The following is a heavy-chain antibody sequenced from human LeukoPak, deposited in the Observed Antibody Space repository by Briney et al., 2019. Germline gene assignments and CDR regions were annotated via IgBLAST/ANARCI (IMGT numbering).Heavy chain of an antibody. V-gene: IGHV3-74*01. D-gene: IGHD4-11*01. CDR3: ARDLYIAFDI. CDR2: INSDWSST. CDR1: GFTFSSYW. J-gene: IGHJ3*02. Sequence: GGSLRLSCAVSGFTFSSYWMPWVRQAPGKGLVWVSRINSDWSSTSYADSVKGRFTISRENAKNTLYLQINSLRAEDTAVYYCARDLYIAFDIWGQGTMVTVSS.